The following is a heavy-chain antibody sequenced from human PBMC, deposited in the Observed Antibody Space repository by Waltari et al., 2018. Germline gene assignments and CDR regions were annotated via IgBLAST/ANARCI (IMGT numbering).Heavy chain of an antibody. CDR1: GYTFTSYA. J-gene: IGHJ6*02. D-gene: IGHD6-13*01. Sequence: QVQLVQSGAEVKKPGASVKVSCKASGYTFTSYAMHWVRQAPGQRLGWMGWINAGNGNTKYSQKFQGRVTITRDTSASTAYMELSSLRSEDTAVYYCASRGSYSSSWYGYYYYGMDVWGQGTTVTVSS. CDR3: ASRGSYSSSWYGYYYYGMDV. CDR2: INAGNGNT. V-gene: IGHV1-3*01.